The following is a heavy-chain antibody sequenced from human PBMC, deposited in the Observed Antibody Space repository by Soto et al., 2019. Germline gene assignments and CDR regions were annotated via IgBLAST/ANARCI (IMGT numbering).Heavy chain of an antibody. V-gene: IGHV4-30-4*01. Sequence: SETLSLTCTVSGGSISSGDYYWSWIRQPPGKGLEWIGYIYYSGSTYYNPSLKSRVTISVDTSKNQFSLKLSSVTAADTAVYYCARDYYDYVWGSYSGFDPWGQGTLVTVS. CDR3: ARDYYDYVWGSYSGFDP. D-gene: IGHD3-16*01. CDR2: IYYSGST. J-gene: IGHJ5*02. CDR1: GGSISSGDYY.